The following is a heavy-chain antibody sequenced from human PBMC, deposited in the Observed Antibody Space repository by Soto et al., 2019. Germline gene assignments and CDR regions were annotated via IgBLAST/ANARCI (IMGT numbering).Heavy chain of an antibody. J-gene: IGHJ6*02. D-gene: IGHD3-9*01. Sequence: QVQLVQSGAEVKKPGSSVKVSCKASGGTFSSYAISWVRQAPGQGLEWMGGIIPIFGTANYAQKFQGRVTITADESTSTAYMELGSLRSEDTAVYYCAESTNYDILTGYYPIYYYYGMDVWGQGTTVTVSS. CDR1: GGTFSSYA. V-gene: IGHV1-69*01. CDR3: AESTNYDILTGYYPIYYYYGMDV. CDR2: IIPIFGTA.